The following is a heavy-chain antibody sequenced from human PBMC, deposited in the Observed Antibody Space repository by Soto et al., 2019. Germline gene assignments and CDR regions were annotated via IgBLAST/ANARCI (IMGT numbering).Heavy chain of an antibody. CDR1: GGSISSGDYY. Sequence: QVQLQESGPGLVKPSQTLSLPCTVSGGSISSGDYYWSWIRQPPVKGLEWIGYIYYSGRTYYNPSLTGRVTIAVDTSKNQFALKLGSVSAADTAVYYCARDPGGHFDYWGQGTLVTVSS. V-gene: IGHV4-30-4*01. CDR3: ARDPGGHFDY. J-gene: IGHJ4*02. CDR2: IYYSGRT. D-gene: IGHD1-26*01.